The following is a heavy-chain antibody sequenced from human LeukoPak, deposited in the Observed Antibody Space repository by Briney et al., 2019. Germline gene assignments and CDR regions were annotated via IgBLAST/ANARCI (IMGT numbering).Heavy chain of an antibody. CDR3: ARDGQYTSSWYDFDF. D-gene: IGHD6-13*01. CDR2: INQDGSKK. J-gene: IGHJ4*02. Sequence: GGSLRLSCEASGFTFRNYWMNWVRQAPGKGLEWVANINQDGSKKHFVGSVEGRFTISRDNAKNSLYLQMNSLRAEDTAVYYCARDGQYTSSWYDFDFRGQGTLVTVSS. V-gene: IGHV3-7*04. CDR1: GFTFRNYW.